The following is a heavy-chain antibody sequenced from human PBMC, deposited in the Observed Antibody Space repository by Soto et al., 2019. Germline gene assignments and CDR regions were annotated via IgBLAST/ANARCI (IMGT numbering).Heavy chain of an antibody. CDR1: GFTFSDYA. CDR3: VKDHPALEY. CDR2: IRSDGDRI. V-gene: IGHV3-64D*06. Sequence: EVQLVESGGGLVQPGGSLRLTCSASGFTFSDYAMHWVRQVPGKGLEYVSVIRSDGDRIYYADSVKGRFTISGDNSKNTLFLQMNSLRPEDTAMYYCVKDHPALEYWGHGTLVTVSS. J-gene: IGHJ4*01.